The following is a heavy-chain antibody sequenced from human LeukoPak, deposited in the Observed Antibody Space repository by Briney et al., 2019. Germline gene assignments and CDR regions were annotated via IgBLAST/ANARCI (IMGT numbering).Heavy chain of an antibody. CDR1: GGTITSYY. J-gene: IGHJ4*02. D-gene: IGHD1-14*01. CDR3: ARGRTY. V-gene: IGHV4-59*01. Sequence: SETLSLTCTVSGGTITSYYWTWIRQSPGKGLEWIGYIYHSGRTNYNPSLKSRVTISVDTSKNQFSLKLSSVTAADTAVYYCARGRTYWGQGTLVTVSS. CDR2: IYHSGRT.